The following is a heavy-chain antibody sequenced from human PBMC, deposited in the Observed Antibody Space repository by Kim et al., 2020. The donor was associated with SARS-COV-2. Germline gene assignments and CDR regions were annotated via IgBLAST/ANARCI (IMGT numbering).Heavy chain of an antibody. D-gene: IGHD1-26*01. CDR2: MNPNSDNT. V-gene: IGHV1-8*01. CDR3: ARGLLSTSGATAVFGS. CDR1: GYTFTNYD. J-gene: IGHJ4*02. Sequence: ASVKVSCKASGYTFTNYDINWVRQATGQGLEWMGWMNPNSDNTLYAQKFQGRVTMTRNTSITTAYLELSSLRSDDTAVYYCARGLLSTSGATAVFGSWGQGTLVTVSS.